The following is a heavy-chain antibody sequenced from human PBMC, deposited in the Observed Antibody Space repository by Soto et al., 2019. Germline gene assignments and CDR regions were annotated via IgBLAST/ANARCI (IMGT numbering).Heavy chain of an antibody. J-gene: IGHJ6*02. CDR3: ARAGGYSSGWEYYYYGMDA. D-gene: IGHD6-19*01. Sequence: GGSLRLSCAASGFTFSSYGMHWVRQAPGKGLEWVAVIWYDGSNKYYADSVKGRFTISRDNSKNTLYLQMNSLRAEDTAVYYCARAGGYSSGWEYYYYGMDAWGQGTTVTVSS. CDR2: IWYDGSNK. V-gene: IGHV3-33*01. CDR1: GFTFSSYG.